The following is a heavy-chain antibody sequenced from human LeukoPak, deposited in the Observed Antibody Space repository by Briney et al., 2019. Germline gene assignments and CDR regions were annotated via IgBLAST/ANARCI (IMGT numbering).Heavy chain of an antibody. J-gene: IGHJ4*02. D-gene: IGHD6-13*01. Sequence: SQTLSLTCAISGDSVSSNSAAWNWLRQSPSIGLEWQGRTYYRSKWYNDYAVSVKSRITINPDTSMNHFSLQLNSVTPEDTAVYYCARTSSWCAKCFDYWGQGTLVTVSS. CDR1: GDSVSSNSAA. V-gene: IGHV6-1*01. CDR3: ARTSSWCAKCFDY. CDR2: TYYRSKWYN.